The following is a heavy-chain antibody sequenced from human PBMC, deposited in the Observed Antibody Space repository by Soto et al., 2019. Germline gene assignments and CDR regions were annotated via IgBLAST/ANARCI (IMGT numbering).Heavy chain of an antibody. Sequence: ASVKVSCKASGYTFTSYGISWVRQAPGQGLEWMGWISAYNGNTNYAQKLQGRVTMTTDTSTSTAYMELRSLRSDDTAVYYCARGEAPPIAAAGTGDDDWGQGTLVTVS. CDR1: GYTFTSYG. CDR2: ISAYNGNT. J-gene: IGHJ4*02. CDR3: ARGEAPPIAAAGTGDDD. V-gene: IGHV1-18*01. D-gene: IGHD6-13*01.